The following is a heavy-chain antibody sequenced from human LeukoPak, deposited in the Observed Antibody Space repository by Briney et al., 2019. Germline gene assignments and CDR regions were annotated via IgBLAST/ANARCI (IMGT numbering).Heavy chain of an antibody. J-gene: IGHJ4*02. V-gene: IGHV3-33*06. D-gene: IGHD2-15*01. CDR2: IWYDGSNK. Sequence: GGSLRLSCAASGFTFSSYGMHWVRQAPGKGLEWVAVIWYDGSNKYYADSVKGRFTISRYNSKNTLYLQMNSLRAEDTAVYYCAKEYCSGGSCYRNFDYWGQGTLVTVSS. CDR1: GFTFSSYG. CDR3: AKEYCSGGSCYRNFDY.